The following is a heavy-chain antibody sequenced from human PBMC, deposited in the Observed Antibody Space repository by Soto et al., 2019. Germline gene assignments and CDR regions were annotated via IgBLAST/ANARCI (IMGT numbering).Heavy chain of an antibody. CDR1: GFTFSNYA. CDR2: IGASGGST. V-gene: IGHV3-23*01. D-gene: IGHD5-18*01. J-gene: IGHJ1*01. CDR3: AKERYSYGPKYFQH. Sequence: PGGSLRLSCAASGFTFSNYAMSWVRQAPGKGLEWVSGIGASGGSTNYADSVKGRFTISRDNSKNSLYLQMNSLRAEDTAVYYCAKERYSYGPKYFQHWGQGTLVTVSS.